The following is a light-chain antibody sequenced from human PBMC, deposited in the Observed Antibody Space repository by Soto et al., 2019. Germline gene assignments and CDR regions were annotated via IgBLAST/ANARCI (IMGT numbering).Light chain of an antibody. V-gene: IGKV3-11*01. Sequence: EVVLTQSPATLPLSPGERATLSCRASESVSSYLAWYQHKPGQAPRPLIYDASNRATGIPARFSGSGSGTDFTLIITTLEPEDFAVYYCQQRRVWPPTFGQGTRLEIK. CDR1: ESVSSY. CDR2: DAS. J-gene: IGKJ5*01. CDR3: QQRRVWPPT.